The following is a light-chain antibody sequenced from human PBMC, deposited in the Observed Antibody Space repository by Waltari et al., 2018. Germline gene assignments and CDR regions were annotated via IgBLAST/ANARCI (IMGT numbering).Light chain of an antibody. J-gene: IGLJ3*02. V-gene: IGLV4-69*01. CDR2: VNSDGSH. CDR3: QTGGHGTWV. Sequence: QLVLTQSPSASASLGASVKLTCTLSSGHSNNVNAWHQQRPEKGPRYLMKVNSDGSHNKGDEIPDRFSGSSSGAERYLTISSLQSEDEADYFCQTGGHGTWVFGGGTKLTVL. CDR1: SGHSNNV.